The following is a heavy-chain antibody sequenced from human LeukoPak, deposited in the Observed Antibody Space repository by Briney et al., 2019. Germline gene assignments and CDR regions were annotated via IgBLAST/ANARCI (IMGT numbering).Heavy chain of an antibody. CDR3: AAERTVLRFLEGWGAFDI. V-gene: IGHV1-58*02. CDR1: GFTFTSSA. Sequence: SVKVSCKASGFTFTSSAMQWVRQARGQRLEWIGWIVVGSGNTNYAQKFQERVTITRDMSPSTAYMELSSLRSEDTAVYYCAAERTVLRFLEGWGAFDIWGQGTMVTVSS. J-gene: IGHJ3*02. CDR2: IVVGSGNT. D-gene: IGHD3-3*01.